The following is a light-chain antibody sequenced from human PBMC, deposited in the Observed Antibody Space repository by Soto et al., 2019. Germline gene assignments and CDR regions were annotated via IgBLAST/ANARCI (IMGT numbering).Light chain of an antibody. CDR3: QQYGTSPYS. CDR2: AAS. Sequence: ELVLTQSPGTLSLSPGERVTLSCRASQSVGNNRLAWYQQRRGQAPRLLIYAASSSPGGIPDKFSGSGSGTDFTLTISRLEPDDCAVYYCQQYGTSPYSFGQGTKLEIK. V-gene: IGKV3-20*01. J-gene: IGKJ2*01. CDR1: QSVGNNR.